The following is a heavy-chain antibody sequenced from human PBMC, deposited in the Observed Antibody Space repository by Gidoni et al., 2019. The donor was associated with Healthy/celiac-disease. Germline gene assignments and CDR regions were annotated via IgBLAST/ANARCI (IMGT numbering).Heavy chain of an antibody. CDR1: GVTFSSCA. CDR2: IIPICGTA. D-gene: IGHD5-18*01. V-gene: IGHV1-69*01. Sequence: QVQLVQSGAEVKKPGSTAKVYYKASGVTFSSCAISGVRQAPGQGLEWLGGIIPICGTATYSHKFQGRVTMTADVSTSTAYMELSSLRSYDTAVYYFASTRARDGVDTAMVYYFAYWGQGTLVTVSS. J-gene: IGHJ4*02. CDR3: ASTRARDGVDTAMVYYFAY.